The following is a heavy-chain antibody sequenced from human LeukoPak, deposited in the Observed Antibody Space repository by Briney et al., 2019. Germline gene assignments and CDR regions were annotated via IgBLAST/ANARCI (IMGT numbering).Heavy chain of an antibody. CDR3: ARGGYYYDSSGYYWSDYYYGMDV. CDR1: GGPISSHH. D-gene: IGHD3-22*01. Sequence: SETLSLTCTVPGGPISSHHWTWIRQPAGKGLEWIGRNYTSGSPNSNPSLQSRVTLSVDTSKHQFSLKLSSVTAADTAVYYCARGGYYYDSSGYYWSDYYYGMDVWGQGTTVTVSS. V-gene: IGHV4-4*07. CDR2: NYTSGSP. J-gene: IGHJ6*02.